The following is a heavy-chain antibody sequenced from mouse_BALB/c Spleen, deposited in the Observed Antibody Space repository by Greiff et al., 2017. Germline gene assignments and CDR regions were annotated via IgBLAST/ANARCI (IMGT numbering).Heavy chain of an antibody. Sequence: EVKLMESGGGLVQPGGSLKLSCAASGFDFSRYWMSWVRQAPGKGLEWIGEINPDSSTINYTPSLKDKFIISRDNAKNTLYLQMSKVRSEDTALYYCARGGLRRFYAMDYWGQGTSVTVSS. CDR3: ARGGLRRFYAMDY. CDR2: INPDSSTI. CDR1: GFDFSRYW. V-gene: IGHV4-1*02. D-gene: IGHD2-4*01. J-gene: IGHJ4*01.